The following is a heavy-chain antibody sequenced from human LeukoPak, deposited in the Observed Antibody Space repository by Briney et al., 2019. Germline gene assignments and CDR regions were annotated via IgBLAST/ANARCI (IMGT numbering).Heavy chain of an antibody. D-gene: IGHD3-3*01. CDR1: GGSFSGYY. J-gene: IGHJ4*02. CDR2: INHSGST. Sequence: SETLPLTCAVYGGSFSGYYWSWIRQPPGKGLEWIGEINHSGSTNYNPSLKSRVTISVDTSKNQFSLKLSSVTAADTAVYYCARGGFLYPHPLDYWGQGTLVTVSS. V-gene: IGHV4-34*01. CDR3: ARGGFLYPHPLDY.